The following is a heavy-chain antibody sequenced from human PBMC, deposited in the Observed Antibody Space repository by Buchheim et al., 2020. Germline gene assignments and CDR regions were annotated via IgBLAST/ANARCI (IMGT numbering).Heavy chain of an antibody. V-gene: IGHV3-21*01. CDR2: ISSSSSYI. CDR3: ARGKMVYAGSFDY. Sequence: EVQLVESGGGLVKPGGSLRLSCAASGFTFSSYSMNWVRQAPGKGMEWVSSISSSSSYIYYADSVQGRFTISSDHAKNSLYLQMNSLRAEDTAVYYCARGKMVYAGSFDYWGQGTL. D-gene: IGHD2-8*01. CDR1: GFTFSSYS. J-gene: IGHJ4*02.